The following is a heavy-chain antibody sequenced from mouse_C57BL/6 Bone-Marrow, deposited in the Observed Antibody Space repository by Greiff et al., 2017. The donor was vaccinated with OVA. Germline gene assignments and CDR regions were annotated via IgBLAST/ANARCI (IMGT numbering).Heavy chain of an antibody. D-gene: IGHD3-2*02. V-gene: IGHV1-80*01. CDR3: ARPTAQATWDAMDY. CDR1: GYAFSSYW. J-gene: IGHJ4*01. Sequence: VQLQQSGAELVKPGASVKISCKASGYAFSSYWMNWVKQRPGKGLEWIGQIYPGDGDTNYNGKFKGKATLTADKTSSTAYMQLSSLTSEDSAVYFSARPTAQATWDAMDYWGQGTSVTVSS. CDR2: IYPGDGDT.